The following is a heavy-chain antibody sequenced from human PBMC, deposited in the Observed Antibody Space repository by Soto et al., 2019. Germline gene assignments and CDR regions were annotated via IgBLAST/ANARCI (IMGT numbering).Heavy chain of an antibody. V-gene: IGHV1-2*04. Sequence: ASVKVSCKASGYTFTGYYMHWVRQAPGQGLEWMGWINPNSGGTNYALKFQGWVTMTRDTSISTAYMELSRLRSDDTAVYYCARAEAAAGTDAFDIWGQGTMVTVSS. CDR1: GYTFTGYY. CDR3: ARAEAAAGTDAFDI. D-gene: IGHD6-13*01. J-gene: IGHJ3*02. CDR2: INPNSGGT.